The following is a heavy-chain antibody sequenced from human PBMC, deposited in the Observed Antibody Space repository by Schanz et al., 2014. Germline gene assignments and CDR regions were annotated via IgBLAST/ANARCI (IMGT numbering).Heavy chain of an antibody. CDR1: GYTFSDYG. CDR2: ISAYTNNT. D-gene: IGHD6-19*01. V-gene: IGHV1-18*01. Sequence: QVQLVQSGAEVKKPGSPVKVSCKTSGYTFSDYGITWVRQAPGQGLEWMGWISAYTNNTNYAQKVQGRVTMTTDTSTGTAYMELRSLRSDDTAVYYCARGGYSSGWYDRDIARFDYWGQGTLVTVSS. CDR3: ARGGYSSGWYDRDIARFDY. J-gene: IGHJ4*02.